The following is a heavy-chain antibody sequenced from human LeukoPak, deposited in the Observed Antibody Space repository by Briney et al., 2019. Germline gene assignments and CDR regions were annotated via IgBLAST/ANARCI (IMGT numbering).Heavy chain of an antibody. CDR1: GFTFSGYG. Sequence: GGSLRLSCAASGFTFSGYGMHWVRQAPGKGLEWVAVISFDASLEYYADSVKGRLTISRDNSKNTLYLQMNSLKPEDTAVYYCAKQEIGTTWSVGYWGQGTLVTVSS. J-gene: IGHJ4*02. CDR2: ISFDASLE. V-gene: IGHV3-30*18. D-gene: IGHD1-7*01. CDR3: AKQEIGTTWSVGY.